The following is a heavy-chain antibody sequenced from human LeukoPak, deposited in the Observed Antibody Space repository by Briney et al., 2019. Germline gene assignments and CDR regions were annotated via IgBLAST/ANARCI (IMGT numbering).Heavy chain of an antibody. V-gene: IGHV3-48*03. CDR3: AKHPQD. J-gene: IGHJ4*02. CDR2: ISSSGNTI. CDR1: GFSFSSYE. Sequence: GGSLRLSCAASGFSFSSYEMNWVRQAPGKGLEWVPYISSSGNTIYYADSVRGRFTISRDNAKNSLYLQMNSPRAEDTAVYYCAKHPQDWGQGTLVSVSS.